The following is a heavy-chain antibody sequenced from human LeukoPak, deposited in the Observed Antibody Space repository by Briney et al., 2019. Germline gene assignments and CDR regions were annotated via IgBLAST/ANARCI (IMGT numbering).Heavy chain of an antibody. Sequence: GGSLRLSCAASGFTFNSYWMSWVRQAPGKGLEWVANIKQDGSEKYYVDSVKGQFTISRDNAKNSLYLQMNSLRAEDTAVYYCALSRTLDYWGQGTLVTVSS. V-gene: IGHV3-7*01. J-gene: IGHJ4*02. CDR3: ALSRTLDY. CDR2: IKQDGSEK. CDR1: GFTFNSYW.